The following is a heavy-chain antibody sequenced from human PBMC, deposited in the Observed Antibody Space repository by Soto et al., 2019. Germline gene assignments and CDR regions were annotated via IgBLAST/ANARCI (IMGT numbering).Heavy chain of an antibody. Sequence: PGGSLRLSCAASGFTFSSYAMSWVRQAPGKGLEWVSAISGSGGSTYYADSVKGRFTISRDNSMNTLYLQMNSLRAADTAVYYCAKAFTIFGVVIPFDYWGQGTLVTVSS. CDR1: GFTFSSYA. V-gene: IGHV3-23*01. CDR2: ISGSGGST. CDR3: AKAFTIFGVVIPFDY. D-gene: IGHD3-3*01. J-gene: IGHJ4*02.